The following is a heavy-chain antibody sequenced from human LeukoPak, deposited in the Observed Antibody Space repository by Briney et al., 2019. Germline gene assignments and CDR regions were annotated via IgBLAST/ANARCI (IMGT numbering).Heavy chain of an antibody. V-gene: IGHV3-23*01. Sequence: GASLRLSCAASGFTFSSYAMSWVRQAPGKGLEWVSAISGSGGSTYYADSVKGRFTISRDNSKNTLYLQMNSLRAEDTAVYYCAKDARVRRVITLDYWGQGTLLTVSS. CDR1: GFTFSSYA. CDR2: ISGSGGST. CDR3: AKDARVRRVITLDY. D-gene: IGHD3-10*01. J-gene: IGHJ4*02.